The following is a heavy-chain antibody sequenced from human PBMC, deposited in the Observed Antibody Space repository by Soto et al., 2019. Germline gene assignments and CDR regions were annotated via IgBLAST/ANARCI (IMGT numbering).Heavy chain of an antibody. D-gene: IGHD3-3*01. Sequence: SETLSLTCTVSGGSISSYYWSWIRQPPGKGLEWIGYICYSGSTNYNPSLKSRVTISVDTSKNQLSLRLSSVTAADTAVYYCAKVNDFWTGYYSTNWFDPWGQGTLVTVSS. CDR3: AKVNDFWTGYYSTNWFDP. CDR1: GGSISSYY. V-gene: IGHV4-59*01. CDR2: ICYSGST. J-gene: IGHJ5*02.